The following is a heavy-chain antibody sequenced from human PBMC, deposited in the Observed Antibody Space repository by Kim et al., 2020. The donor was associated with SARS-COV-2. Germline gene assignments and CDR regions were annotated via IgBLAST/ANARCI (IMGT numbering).Heavy chain of an antibody. V-gene: IGHV3-64D*09. J-gene: IGHJ4*02. Sequence: ADSVKGRFTISRDNSKNTLYLQMSSLRAEDTAVYYCVKDLGGDDDRTLDYWGQGTLVTVSS. CDR3: VKDLGGDDDRTLDY. D-gene: IGHD2-21*02.